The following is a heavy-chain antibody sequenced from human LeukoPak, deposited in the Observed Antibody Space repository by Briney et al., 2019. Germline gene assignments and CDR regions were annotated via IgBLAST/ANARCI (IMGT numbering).Heavy chain of an antibody. Sequence: ASVKVSCKASGYPLTVYYMQWARQAPGQGLEWMGWINPNSGGTNYAQKFQGRVTMTRDTSISTAYMELSRLRSDDTAVYYCARDLVLLGYWGQGTLVTVSS. CDR1: GYPLTVYY. CDR2: INPNSGGT. D-gene: IGHD3-10*01. CDR3: ARDLVLLGY. V-gene: IGHV1-2*02. J-gene: IGHJ4*02.